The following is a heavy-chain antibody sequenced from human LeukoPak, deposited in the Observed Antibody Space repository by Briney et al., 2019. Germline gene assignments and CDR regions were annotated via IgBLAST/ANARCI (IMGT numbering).Heavy chain of an antibody. D-gene: IGHD3-10*01. CDR3: ARDLRGPFDI. CDR1: GFTFSSYA. CDR2: ISYDGSNK. Sequence: PGGSLRLSCAASGFTFSSYAMHWVRQAPGKGLEWVAVISYDGSNKYYADSVKGRFTISRDNSKNTLYLQMNSLRAEDTAVYYCARDLRGPFDIWGQGTMVTVSS. J-gene: IGHJ3*02. V-gene: IGHV3-30-3*01.